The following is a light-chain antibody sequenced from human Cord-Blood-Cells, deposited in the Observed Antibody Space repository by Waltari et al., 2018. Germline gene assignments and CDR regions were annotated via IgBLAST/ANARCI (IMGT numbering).Light chain of an antibody. CDR1: QSVLYSSNHKNY. CDR2: WAS. CDR3: QQYYSTPWT. V-gene: IGKV4-1*01. Sequence: DIVMTQSPDSLALSLGERATINCKSSQSVLYSSNHKNYLAWYQQKPGQPPKLLIYWASTRESGVPDRFSGSGSGTDFTLTISSLQAEDVAVYYCQQYYSTPWTFGQGTKVEIK. J-gene: IGKJ1*01.